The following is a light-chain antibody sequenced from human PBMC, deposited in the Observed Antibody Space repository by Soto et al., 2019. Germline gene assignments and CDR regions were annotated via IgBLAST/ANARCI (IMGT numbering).Light chain of an antibody. CDR2: DNN. J-gene: IGLJ2*01. Sequence: QSVLTQPPSVSSAPGQKVTISCSGSSSNIGNNYVSWYQQLPGTAPKLLIYDNNKRPSGIPDRFSGSKSGTSATLGITGLQTGDEADYYGGTCDSSLSAYVVFGGGTKPTFL. V-gene: IGLV1-51*01. CDR1: SSNIGNNY. CDR3: GTCDSSLSAYVV.